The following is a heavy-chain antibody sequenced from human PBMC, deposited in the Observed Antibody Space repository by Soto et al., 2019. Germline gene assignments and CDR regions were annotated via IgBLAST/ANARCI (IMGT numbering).Heavy chain of an antibody. CDR3: TTGSNSTMILVCFGY. D-gene: IGHD3-22*01. CDR1: GFTFSNAW. V-gene: IGHV3-15*01. CDR2: IKSKTDGGTT. Sequence: PGGSLRLSCAASGFTFSNAWMSWVRQAPGKGLEWVGRIKSKTDGGTTDYAAPVKGRFTISRDDAKNTLYLQINSLKTEDTAVYFFTTGSNSTMILVCFGYWGNGTLVTVSS. J-gene: IGHJ4*01.